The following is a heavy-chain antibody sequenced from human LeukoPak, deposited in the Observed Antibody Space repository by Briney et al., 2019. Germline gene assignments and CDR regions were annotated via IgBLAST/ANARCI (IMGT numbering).Heavy chain of an antibody. V-gene: IGHV4-39*01. D-gene: IGHD3-3*01. CDR1: GGSIRSSSYY. CDR3: ARQNLRFLEWLPTHYYYYYMDV. Sequence: SETLSLTCTVSGGSIRSSSYYWGWIRQPPGKGLEWIGSIYYSGSTYYNPSLKSRVTISVDTSKNQFSLKLSSVTAADTAVYYCARQNLRFLEWLPTHYYYYYMDVWGKGTTVTVSS. J-gene: IGHJ6*03. CDR2: IYYSGST.